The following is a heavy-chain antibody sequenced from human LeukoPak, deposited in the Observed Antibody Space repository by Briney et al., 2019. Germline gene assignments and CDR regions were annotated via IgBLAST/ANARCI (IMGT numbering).Heavy chain of an antibody. J-gene: IGHJ6*03. CDR1: GGTFSSYA. Sequence: GSSVKVSCKPSGGTFSSYAVSWVRQAPGQGLEWMGGIIPILDTRKYAQKFQSRITITADESTSTAYMELISLRSEDTAVYYCAMSAAVTSDGTYYYYYMDVWGKGTTVTVSS. D-gene: IGHD4-17*01. CDR2: IIPILDTR. V-gene: IGHV1-69*01. CDR3: AMSAAVTSDGTYYYYYMDV.